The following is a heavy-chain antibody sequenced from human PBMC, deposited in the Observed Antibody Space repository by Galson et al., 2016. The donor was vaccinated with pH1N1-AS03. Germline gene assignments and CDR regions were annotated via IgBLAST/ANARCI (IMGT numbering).Heavy chain of an antibody. CDR3: ARQQDGRGSGLEWLFWYGMDV. CDR2: IYPADSST. J-gene: IGHJ6*02. V-gene: IGHV5-51*01. CDR1: GYTFSNHW. D-gene: IGHD3-3*01. Sequence: QSGAEVKKPGESLKISCKVSGYTFSNHWIGWVRQMPGKGLVWMGIIYPADSSTTYSPSFPGQVTIPADQSISTAYLQWSSLRASDTAMYFCARQQDGRGSGLEWLFWYGMDVWGQGTTVIVSS.